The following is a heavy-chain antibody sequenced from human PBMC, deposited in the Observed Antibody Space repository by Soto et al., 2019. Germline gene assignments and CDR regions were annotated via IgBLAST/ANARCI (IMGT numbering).Heavy chain of an antibody. CDR2: ISSSGGAI. D-gene: IGHD6-13*01. J-gene: IGHJ6*02. CDR1: GFIFSDYT. Sequence: EVQLVESGGDLVQPGGSLRLSCADSGFIFSDYTMTWVRQAPGRGLEFVSHISSSGGAIFYAESVKGRFTVSRDNAKNSLYLQMNSLRDEDTAVYFCARDHGGSTWFVGVYYFFGMDVWGQGTAVTVSS. CDR3: ARDHGGSTWFVGVYYFFGMDV. V-gene: IGHV3-48*02.